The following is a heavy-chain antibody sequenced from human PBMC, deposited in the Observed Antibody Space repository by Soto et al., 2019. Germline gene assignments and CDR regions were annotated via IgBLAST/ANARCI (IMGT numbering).Heavy chain of an antibody. J-gene: IGHJ4*02. CDR1: GFTFTNYA. V-gene: IGHV3-23*01. D-gene: IGHD2-8*01. CDR2: ISGGGGSI. Sequence: EVQLLESGGGLVQPGGSLRLSCVASGFTFTNYAMNWVRQAPGKGLEWVSGISGGGGSIYYSDSVKGRFTISRDNSKNTLYLQMNSLRAEDTAVYYCAKDLMVAPGDYFANWGQGTLVTVSS. CDR3: AKDLMVAPGDYFAN.